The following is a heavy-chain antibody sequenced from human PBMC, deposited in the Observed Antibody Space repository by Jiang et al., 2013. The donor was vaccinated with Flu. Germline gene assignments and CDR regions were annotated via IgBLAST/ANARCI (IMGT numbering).Heavy chain of an antibody. CDR1: GGTFSTYA. Sequence: QLVESGAEVKKPGSSVKVSCKASGGTFSTYAISWVRQAPGQGLEWMGGIIPILDTANYAQKFQGRVTITADEYTSTSYMELTSLRSGDTALYFCAGTTNYYENSGYGVFDSWGQGTLVTVSS. CDR2: IIPILDTA. D-gene: IGHD3-22*01. CDR3: AGTTNYYENSGYGVFDS. J-gene: IGHJ4*02. V-gene: IGHV1-69*01.